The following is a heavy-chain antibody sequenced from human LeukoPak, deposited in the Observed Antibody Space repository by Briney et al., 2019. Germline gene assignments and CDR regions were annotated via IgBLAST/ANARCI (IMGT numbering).Heavy chain of an antibody. CDR3: ARDASMVRGVLAYGMDV. CDR2: ISSSSSTI. D-gene: IGHD3-10*01. V-gene: IGHV3-48*04. J-gene: IGHJ6*02. CDR1: GFTFSSYS. Sequence: GGSLRLSCAASGFTFSSYSMNWVRQAPGKGLEWVSYISSSSSTIYYADSVKGRFTISIDNAKNSLYLQMNSMRAEDTAVYYCARDASMVRGVLAYGMDVWRQRTTVTVSS.